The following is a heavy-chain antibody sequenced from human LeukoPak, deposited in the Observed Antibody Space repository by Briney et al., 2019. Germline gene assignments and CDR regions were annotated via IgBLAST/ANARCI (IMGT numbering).Heavy chain of an antibody. J-gene: IGHJ4*02. V-gene: IGHV4-30-2*01. CDR2: IYHSGST. D-gene: IGHD3-10*01. CDR1: GGSISSGGYY. Sequence: SETLSLTCTVSGGSISSGGYYWSWIRQPPGKGLEWIGYIYHSGSTYYNPSLKSRVTISVNRSKNQFSLKLSSVTAADTAVYYCARRTLRGVIKGPFDYWGQGTLVTVSS. CDR3: ARRTLRGVIKGPFDY.